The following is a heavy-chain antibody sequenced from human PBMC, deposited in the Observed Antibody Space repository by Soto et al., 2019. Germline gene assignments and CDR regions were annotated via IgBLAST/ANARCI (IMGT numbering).Heavy chain of an antibody. V-gene: IGHV3-15*01. J-gene: IGHJ4*02. CDR3: TTDPIGLLGYCSGGSCYSNLVTDDY. CDR1: GFTFSNAW. CDR2: IKSKTDGGTT. D-gene: IGHD2-15*01. Sequence: GGSLRLSCAASGFTFSNAWMSWVRQAPGKGLEWVGRIKSKTDGGTTDYAAPVKGRFTISRDDSKYTLYLQMNSLKTEDTAEYYCTTDPIGLLGYCSGGSCYSNLVTDDYWGQGTLVTVSS.